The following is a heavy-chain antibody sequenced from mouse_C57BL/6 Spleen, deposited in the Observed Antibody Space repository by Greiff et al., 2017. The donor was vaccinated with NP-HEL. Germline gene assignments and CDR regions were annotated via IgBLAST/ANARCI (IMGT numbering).Heavy chain of an antibody. D-gene: IGHD2-13*01. CDR1: GYAFSSSW. J-gene: IGHJ2*01. V-gene: IGHV1-82*01. CDR2: IYPGDGDT. CDR3: ARRDGGDYYFDY. Sequence: VQRVESGPELVKPGASVKISCKASGYAFSSSWMNWVKQRPGTGLEWIGRIYPGDGDTNYNGKFKGKATLTADKTSSTADMQLSSRTSEDSAVYFCARRDGGDYYFDYWGQGTTLTVSS.